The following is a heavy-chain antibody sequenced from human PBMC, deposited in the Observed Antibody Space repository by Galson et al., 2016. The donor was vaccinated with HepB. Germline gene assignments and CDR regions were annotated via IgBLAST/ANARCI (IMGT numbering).Heavy chain of an antibody. CDR3: ARDRAADGLAAIDL. CDR1: GFTLSAFA. Sequence: SLRLSCATSGFTLSAFAMHWVRQVPGKGLEWLTLIWHDGSKEYYTESVKGRFTISRDNAKNIVYLQMDSLTDEDTAVYYCARDRAADGLAAIDLWGQGTLVTVSS. J-gene: IGHJ4*02. CDR2: IWHDGSKE. D-gene: IGHD5-24*01. V-gene: IGHV3-33*01.